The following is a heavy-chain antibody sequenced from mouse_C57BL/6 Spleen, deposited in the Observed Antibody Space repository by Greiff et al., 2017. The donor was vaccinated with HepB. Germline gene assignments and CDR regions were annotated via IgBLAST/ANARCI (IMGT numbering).Heavy chain of an antibody. D-gene: IGHD2-2*01. CDR3: AREGEGYDRFDY. J-gene: IGHJ2*01. Sequence: QVQLKESGPGLVPPSQSLSITCTVSGFSLTSYAISWVRQPPGKGLEWLGVIWTGGGTNYNSAIKSRLSISRDNSKRRVFLKMSSLQTEDTARYYCAREGEGYDRFDYWGQGTTVTVSS. CDR1: GFSLTSYA. V-gene: IGHV2-9-1*01. CDR2: IWTGGGT.